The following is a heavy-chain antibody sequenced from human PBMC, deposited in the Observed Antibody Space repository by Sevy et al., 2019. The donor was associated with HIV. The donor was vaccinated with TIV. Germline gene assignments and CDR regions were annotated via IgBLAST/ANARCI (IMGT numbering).Heavy chain of an antibody. Sequence: GGSLRLSCAASGFIFSSYDMNWVRQAPGKGLQWVSSISLSNTSMYYVDSVKGRFPISRDNARNSLSLQMNSLRAEDTAVYYCAGRGYNYRGIDYWGQGTLVTVSS. CDR1: GFIFSSYD. CDR2: ISLSNTSM. CDR3: AGRGYNYRGIDY. D-gene: IGHD1-26*01. J-gene: IGHJ4*02. V-gene: IGHV3-21*01.